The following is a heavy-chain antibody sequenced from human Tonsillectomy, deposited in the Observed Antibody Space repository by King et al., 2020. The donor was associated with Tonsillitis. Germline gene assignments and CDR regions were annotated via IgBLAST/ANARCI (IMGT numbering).Heavy chain of an antibody. J-gene: IGHJ2*01. D-gene: IGHD1-26*01. CDR1: GGSFSGYY. Sequence: VQLQQWGAGLLKPSETLSLTCAVYGGSFSGYYWSWIRQPPGKGLEWIGEINHSGSTNYNPSLKSRVTISVDTSKNQLSLKLSSVTAADTAVYYCARGYLESGSYLGDWYFDLWGRGTLVTVSS. CDR3: ARGYLESGSYLGDWYFDL. CDR2: INHSGST. V-gene: IGHV4-34*01.